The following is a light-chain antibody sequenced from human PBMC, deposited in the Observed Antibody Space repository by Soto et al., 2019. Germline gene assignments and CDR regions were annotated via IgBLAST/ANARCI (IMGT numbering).Light chain of an antibody. J-gene: IGKJ4*01. Sequence: EIVLTQSPATLSLSPGERATLSCRASQSVSSYLAWYQQKPGQAPRLLIYDASNRSTGIPARFSGSGSGTDFTLTISSLEPEDFAVYYCQHRSNWPLTFGGGTKVEIK. CDR3: QHRSNWPLT. CDR2: DAS. V-gene: IGKV3-11*01. CDR1: QSVSSY.